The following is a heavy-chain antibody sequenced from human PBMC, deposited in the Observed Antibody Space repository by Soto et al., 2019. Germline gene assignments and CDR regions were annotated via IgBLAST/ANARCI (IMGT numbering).Heavy chain of an antibody. CDR2: MAFDGSNT. Sequence: QVQLVESGGGVVRPGRSLRLSCAASGFAFNNYSMHWVRQAPGKGLEWVAIMAFDGSNTYTADSVKVRFTISRDNSKNILYLQMSRLRPEDTAVYFCGRERVPYVYFYYGMDVWGQGTRVIVSS. V-gene: IGHV3-30-3*01. D-gene: IGHD3-10*02. CDR1: GFAFNNYS. CDR3: GRERVPYVYFYYGMDV. J-gene: IGHJ6*02.